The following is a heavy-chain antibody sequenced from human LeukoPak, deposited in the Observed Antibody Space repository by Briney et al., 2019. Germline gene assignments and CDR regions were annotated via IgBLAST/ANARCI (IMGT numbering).Heavy chain of an antibody. CDR1: GYTFTSYG. CDR3: ARDTNYDFWSGPTNYFDY. CDR2: ISGYNGNT. V-gene: IGHV1-18*01. Sequence: ASVKVSCKASGYTFTSYGISWVRQAPGQGLEWMGWISGYNGNTNYAQKLQGRVTMTTDTSTSTAYMELRSLRSDDTAVYYCARDTNYDFWSGPTNYFDYWGQGTLVTVSS. D-gene: IGHD3-3*01. J-gene: IGHJ4*02.